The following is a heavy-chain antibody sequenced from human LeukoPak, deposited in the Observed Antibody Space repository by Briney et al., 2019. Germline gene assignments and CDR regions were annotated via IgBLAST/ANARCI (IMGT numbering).Heavy chain of an antibody. CDR2: IYSGGST. CDR3: ARELGSLDTAMNH. J-gene: IGHJ5*02. D-gene: IGHD5-18*01. Sequence: GGSLRLSCAASEFSVGSNYMTWVRQAPGKGLEWASLIYSGGSTYYADSVKGRFTISRDNSKNTLYLQMNSLRAEDTAVYYCARELGSLDTAMNHWGQGTLVTVSS. CDR1: EFSVGSNY. V-gene: IGHV3-66*01.